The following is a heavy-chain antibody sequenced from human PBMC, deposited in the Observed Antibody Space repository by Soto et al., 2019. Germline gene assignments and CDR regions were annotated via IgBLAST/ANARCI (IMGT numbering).Heavy chain of an antibody. Sequence: EVQLVESGGGLVQPGGSLRLSCAGSGLTLSRYWMHWVRQGPGKGLVWVSRINSDGGTTTYADSVKGRFTISRDIAKNTVDLQMNSLRAEDTAVYYCLAGETNYFDFWGQGTLVTVSS. CDR2: INSDGGTT. CDR3: LAGETNYFDF. J-gene: IGHJ4*02. CDR1: GLTLSRYW. D-gene: IGHD3-10*01. V-gene: IGHV3-74*01.